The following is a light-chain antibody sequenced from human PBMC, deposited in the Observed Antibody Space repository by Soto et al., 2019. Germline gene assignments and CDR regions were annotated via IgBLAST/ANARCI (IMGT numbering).Light chain of an antibody. J-gene: IGKJ5*01. CDR1: QSVSSF. CDR3: QQRSIWPPFT. V-gene: IGKV3-11*01. Sequence: EIGLTQSPATLSLSPGERATLSCRASQSVSSFLAWYQQKPGQAPRLLIYDASNRATGIPARFSGSGSGTDFTLTISSLEPEEFAVYYCQQRSIWPPFTFGQGTRLDIK. CDR2: DAS.